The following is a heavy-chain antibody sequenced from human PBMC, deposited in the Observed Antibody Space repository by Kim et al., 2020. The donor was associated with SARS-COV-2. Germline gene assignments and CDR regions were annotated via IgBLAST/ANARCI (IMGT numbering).Heavy chain of an antibody. CDR3: ARITGGSPDY. J-gene: IGHJ4*02. V-gene: IGHV6-1*01. CDR1: GDSVSSKSAA. D-gene: IGHD2-8*02. Sequence: SQTLSLTCGISGDSVSSKSAAWNSIRQSPSRGLECLGRTYYRSKWNYNYALSVKSRITINPDTSKNQFSLQLNSVTPDDTAVYYCARITGGSPDYWGQGTLVTVSS. CDR2: TYYRSKWNY.